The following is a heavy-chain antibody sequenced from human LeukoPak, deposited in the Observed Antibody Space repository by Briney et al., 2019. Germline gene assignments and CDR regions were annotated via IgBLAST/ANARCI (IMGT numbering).Heavy chain of an antibody. V-gene: IGHV4-59*08. CDR3: ARRVHNRGLYDLGAFDI. CDR1: GGSISSSY. Sequence: PSETLSLTCSVSGGSISSSYWSWIRQPPGRGLEWIGYSYYTGGSNYSPSLKSRVTISFATSKNQFSLRLRSVTATDTAVYYCARRVHNRGLYDLGAFDIWGQGTMVTVSS. CDR2: SYYTGGS. D-gene: IGHD1-14*01. J-gene: IGHJ3*02.